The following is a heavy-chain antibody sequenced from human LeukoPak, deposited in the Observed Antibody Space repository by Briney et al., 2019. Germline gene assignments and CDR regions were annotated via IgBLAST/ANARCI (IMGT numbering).Heavy chain of an antibody. CDR1: GFVFGDYG. J-gene: IGHJ4*02. Sequence: GGSLRLSCAASGFVFGDYGMHWVRQAPGKGLEWVTMVRNDGSDKYYADSVKGRFTISRDNSKNTLYLQTNSLRPEDTAVYYCAKHYYGSGSQKYYFDYWGQGTLVTVSS. CDR3: AKHYYGSGSQKYYFDY. D-gene: IGHD3-10*01. V-gene: IGHV3-30*02. CDR2: VRNDGSDK.